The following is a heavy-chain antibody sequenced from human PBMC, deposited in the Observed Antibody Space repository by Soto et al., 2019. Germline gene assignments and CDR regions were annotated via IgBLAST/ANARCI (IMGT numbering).Heavy chain of an antibody. CDR3: AKEGQTGYYYMDV. Sequence: LRLSCAASGFTFSSYAMSWVRQAPGKGLEWASTISGSGGSTYYADSVKGRFTISRDNSKNTLYLQMHSLRAEDTAIYYCAKEGQTGYYYMDVWGKGTTVTVSS. J-gene: IGHJ6*03. CDR1: GFTFSSYA. CDR2: ISGSGGST. V-gene: IGHV3-23*01.